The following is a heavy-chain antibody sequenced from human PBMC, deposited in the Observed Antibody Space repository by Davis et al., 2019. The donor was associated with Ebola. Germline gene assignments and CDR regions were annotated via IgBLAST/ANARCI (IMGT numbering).Heavy chain of an antibody. V-gene: IGHV3-74*01. CDR2: INADGSRT. D-gene: IGHD3-3*01. CDR3: RGNHYDIDF. Sequence: HTGGSLRLSCAASGFTFSASWMHWVRHVPGKGLAWVSRINADGSRTDYADSVKGRFTISRDNAKNTVYLQMSGLRADDTAVYYCRGNHYDIDFWGQGTLVTVSS. CDR1: GFTFSASW. J-gene: IGHJ4*02.